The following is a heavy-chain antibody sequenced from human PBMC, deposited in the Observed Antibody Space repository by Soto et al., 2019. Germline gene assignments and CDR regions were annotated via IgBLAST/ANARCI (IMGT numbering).Heavy chain of an antibody. CDR2: FYPADSDA. Sequence: PGESLKISCKGSGYSFTSYWIAWVRQMPGKGLEWMGVFYPADSDARYSPSFHGQVTFSVDKSVNTAFLQWSSLTASDTATYYCARQYASAPTLPFLSYVYWGQGTLVTVSS. V-gene: IGHV5-51*01. CDR1: GYSFTSYW. D-gene: IGHD2-8*01. J-gene: IGHJ4*02. CDR3: ARQYASAPTLPFLSYVY.